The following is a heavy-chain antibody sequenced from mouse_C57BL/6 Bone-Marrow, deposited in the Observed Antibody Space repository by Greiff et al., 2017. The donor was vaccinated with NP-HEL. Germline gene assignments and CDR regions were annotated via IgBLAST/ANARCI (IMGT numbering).Heavy chain of an antibody. CDR1: GFNIKDDY. V-gene: IGHV14-4*01. D-gene: IGHD1-1*01. J-gene: IGHJ1*03. CDR2: IDPENGDT. Sequence: VQLKQSGAELVRPGASVKLSCTASGFNIKDDYMHWVKQRPEQGLEWIGWIDPENGDTEYASKFQGKATITADTSSNTAYLQLSSLTSEDTAVYYCTTHYYGSSPGYWYFDVWGTGTTVTVSS. CDR3: TTHYYGSSPGYWYFDV.